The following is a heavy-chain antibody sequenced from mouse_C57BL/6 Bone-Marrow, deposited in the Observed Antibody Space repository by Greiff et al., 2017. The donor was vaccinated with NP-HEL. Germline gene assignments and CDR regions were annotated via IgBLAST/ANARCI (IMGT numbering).Heavy chain of an antibody. Sequence: QVQLQQPGAELVKPGASVKMSCKASGYTFTSYWITWVKQRPGQGLEWIGDIYPGSGSTNYNEKFKSKATLTVDTSSSTAYMQLSSLTSEDSAVYYCARSGGIYYGNHAYWGQGTLVTVSA. CDR1: GYTFTSYW. V-gene: IGHV1-55*01. CDR2: IYPGSGST. D-gene: IGHD2-1*01. J-gene: IGHJ3*01. CDR3: ARSGGIYYGNHAY.